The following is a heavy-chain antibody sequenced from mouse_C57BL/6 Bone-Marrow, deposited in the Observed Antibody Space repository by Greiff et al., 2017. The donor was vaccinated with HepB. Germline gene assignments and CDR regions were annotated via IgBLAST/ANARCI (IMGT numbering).Heavy chain of an antibody. CDR1: GFTFSDYY. V-gene: IGHV5-16*01. CDR3: AREGEDGYYRNYVDY. CDR2: SNYDGSST. D-gene: IGHD2-3*01. J-gene: IGHJ2*01. Sequence: EVKLVESEGGLVQPGSSMKLSCTASGFTFSDYYMAWVRQVPEKGLEWVANSNYDGSSTYYLDSLKSRFIISRDNAKNILYLQMSSLKSEDTATYYCAREGEDGYYRNYVDYWGQGTTLTVSS.